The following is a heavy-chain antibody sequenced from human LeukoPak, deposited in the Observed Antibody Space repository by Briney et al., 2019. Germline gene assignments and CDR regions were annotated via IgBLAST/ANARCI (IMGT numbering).Heavy chain of an antibody. J-gene: IGHJ4*02. CDR2: VTGSGRDT. Sequence: PPGGSLRLSCAASGLTFINYAMNWVRQAPGRGLEWVSSVTGSGRDTYHADSVKGRFTISRDNSKNTLYLQMNSLRAEDTAIYYCAKGAQEYCSGAICYPFDYWGQGTLVTVSS. CDR1: GLTFINYA. D-gene: IGHD2-2*01. CDR3: AKGAQEYCSGAICYPFDY. V-gene: IGHV3-23*01.